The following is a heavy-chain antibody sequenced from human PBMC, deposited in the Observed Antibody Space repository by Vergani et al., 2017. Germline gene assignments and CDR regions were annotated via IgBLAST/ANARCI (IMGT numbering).Heavy chain of an antibody. CDR3: ANGYSSGWYLLDY. J-gene: IGHJ4*02. CDR1: GFTFSSYE. V-gene: IGHV3-48*03. Sequence: EVQLVESGGGLVQPGGSLRLSCAASGFTFSSYEMNWVRQAPGKGLEWVSSISSSSSYIYYADSVKGRFTISRDNAKNSLYLQMNSLRAEDTAVYYCANGYSSGWYLLDYWGQGTLVTVSS. D-gene: IGHD6-19*01. CDR2: ISSSSSYI.